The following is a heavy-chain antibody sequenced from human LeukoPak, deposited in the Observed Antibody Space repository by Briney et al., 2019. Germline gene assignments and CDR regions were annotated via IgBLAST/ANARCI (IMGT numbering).Heavy chain of an antibody. CDR2: IYISEST. CDR3: ARVIAAFYYMDV. J-gene: IGHJ6*03. CDR1: GGSISSYY. Sequence: SETLSLTCTVSGGSISSYYWSWIRQPAGKGLEWIGRIYISESTNYNPSLKSRVTMSVDTSKNQVSLKVRSVTAADTAVYYCARVIAAFYYMDVWGKGTTVTISS. D-gene: IGHD6-25*01. V-gene: IGHV4-4*07.